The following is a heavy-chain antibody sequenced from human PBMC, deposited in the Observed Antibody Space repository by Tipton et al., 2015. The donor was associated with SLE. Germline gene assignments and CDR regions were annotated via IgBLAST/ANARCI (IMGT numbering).Heavy chain of an antibody. V-gene: IGHV4-38-2*01. J-gene: IGHJ3*02. Sequence: GLVKPSETLSLTCAVSGYSISSGYYWGWIRQPPGKGLEWIGSIYHSGSTYYNPSPKSRVTISVDTSKNQFSLKLSSVTAADTAVYYCAGVEMATTRRGGRDAFDIWGQGTMVTVSS. CDR1: GYSISSGYY. CDR2: IYHSGST. CDR3: AGVEMATTRRGGRDAFDI. D-gene: IGHD5-24*01.